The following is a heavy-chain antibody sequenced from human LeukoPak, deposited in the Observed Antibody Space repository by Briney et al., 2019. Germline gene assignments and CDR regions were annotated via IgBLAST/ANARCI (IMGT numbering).Heavy chain of an antibody. CDR1: GYTFTSYD. V-gene: IGHV1-8*03. D-gene: IGHD6-13*01. CDR3: ARSGIAARRGVFDY. J-gene: IGHJ3*01. CDR2: MNPNSGNT. Sequence: ASVKVSCKASGYTFTSYDINWVRQATGQGLEWMGWMNPNSGNTGYAQKFQGRVTITRNTSISTAYMEPSSLRSEDTAVYYCARSGIAARRGVFDYWGQGTMVTVSS.